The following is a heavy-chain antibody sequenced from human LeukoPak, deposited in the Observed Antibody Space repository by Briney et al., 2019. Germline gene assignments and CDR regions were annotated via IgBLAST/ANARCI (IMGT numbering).Heavy chain of an antibody. J-gene: IGHJ4*02. CDR2: ISYDGSNK. Sequence: GGSLRLSCAASGFTFSSYAMHWVRQAPGKGLEWVAVISYDGSNKYYADSVKGRFTISRDNSKNTLYLQMNSLRAEDTAVYYCAKDRKYLDYWGQGTLVTVSS. CDR1: GFTFSSYA. V-gene: IGHV3-30*04. CDR3: AKDRKYLDY. D-gene: IGHD2/OR15-2a*01.